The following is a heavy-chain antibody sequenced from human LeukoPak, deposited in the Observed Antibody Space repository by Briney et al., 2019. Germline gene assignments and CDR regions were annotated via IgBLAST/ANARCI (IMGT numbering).Heavy chain of an antibody. J-gene: IGHJ4*02. D-gene: IGHD2-21*02. Sequence: GASVKVSCKASGYTFTSYGISWVRQAPGQGLEWMGWISAYNGNTNYAQKLQGRVTMTTDTSTSTAYMKLRNLRSDDTAVYYCARVGGAYCGGDCYSDYWGQGTLVTVSS. CDR2: ISAYNGNT. V-gene: IGHV1-18*01. CDR1: GYTFTSYG. CDR3: ARVGGAYCGGDCYSDY.